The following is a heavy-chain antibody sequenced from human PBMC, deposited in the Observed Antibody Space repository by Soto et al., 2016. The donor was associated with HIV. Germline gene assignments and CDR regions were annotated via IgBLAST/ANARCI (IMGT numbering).Heavy chain of an antibody. CDR3: AAYSGYDSQYYYSYYGLDV. D-gene: IGHD5-12*01. V-gene: IGHV1-69*01. J-gene: IGHJ6*02. CDR1: GGTFSSYA. CDR2: IIPIFDTT. Sequence: QVQLVQSGAEVKKPGSSVKVSCKASGGTFSSYAISWVRQAPGQGLEWMGGIIPIFDTTNYAQKFQGRVTITADESTSTAYMELSSLRSEDTAVYYCAAYSGYDSQYYYSYYGLDVVGPGDHGHRLL.